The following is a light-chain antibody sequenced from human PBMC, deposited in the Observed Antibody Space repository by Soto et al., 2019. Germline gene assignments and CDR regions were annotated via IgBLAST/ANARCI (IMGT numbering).Light chain of an antibody. CDR1: QGIDTS. CDR2: AAS. J-gene: IGKJ5*01. CDR3: QQLHGYPIT. Sequence: ILLTQSPSSLSASVGDRVTITCRASQGIDTSLAWYQQKPGKAPKLLIYAASNFQSGVPSRFSGSGSGTHFTLTISSLQPEDSATYYCQQLHGYPITFGQGTRLEI. V-gene: IGKV1-9*01.